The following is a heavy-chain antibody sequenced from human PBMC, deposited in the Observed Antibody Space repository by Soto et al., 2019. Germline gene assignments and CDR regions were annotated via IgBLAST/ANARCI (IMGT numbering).Heavy chain of an antibody. Sequence: QVQLVESGGGVVQPGRSLRLSCAASGFTFSSYGMHWVRQAPGKGLEWVAVISYDGSNKYYADSVKGRFTISRDNSKNPMYLQMNSLRAEDTAVYYCAKDQRGGRYYYYYYGMDVWGQGTTVTVSS. D-gene: IGHD2-15*01. CDR3: AKDQRGGRYYYYYYGMDV. CDR1: GFTFSSYG. J-gene: IGHJ6*02. CDR2: ISYDGSNK. V-gene: IGHV3-30*18.